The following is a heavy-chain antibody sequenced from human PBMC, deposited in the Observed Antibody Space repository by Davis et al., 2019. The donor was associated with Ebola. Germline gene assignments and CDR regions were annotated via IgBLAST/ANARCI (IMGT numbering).Heavy chain of an antibody. CDR2: INHSRST. V-gene: IGHV4-34*01. D-gene: IGHD2/OR15-2a*01. CDR1: GGSFSGYY. CDR3: ARAYYGKTLDY. J-gene: IGHJ4*02. Sequence: PSETLSLTCAVYGGSFSGYYWSWIRQPPGKGLEWIGEINHSRSTNYNPSLKSRVTISVDTSKNQFSLKLSSVTAADTAVYYCARAYYGKTLDYWGQGTLVTVSS.